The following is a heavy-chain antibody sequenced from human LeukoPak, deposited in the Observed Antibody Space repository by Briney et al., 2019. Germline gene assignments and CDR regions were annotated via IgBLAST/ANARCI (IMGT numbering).Heavy chain of an antibody. D-gene: IGHD1-26*01. CDR2: ISGSGGST. CDR1: GFTFSSYG. V-gene: IGHV3-23*01. J-gene: IGHJ4*02. Sequence: GGSLRLSCAASGFTFSSYGTHWVRQAPGKGLEWVSAISGSGGSTYYADSVKGRFTISRDNSKNTLYLEMNSLRVEDTAVYYCAKDPVTYSGSFRMDYWGQGTLVTVSS. CDR3: AKDPVTYSGSFRMDY.